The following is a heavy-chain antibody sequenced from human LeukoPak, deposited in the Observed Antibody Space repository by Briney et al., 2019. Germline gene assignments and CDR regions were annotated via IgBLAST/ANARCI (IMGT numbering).Heavy chain of an antibody. Sequence: ASVKVSCKASGGTFSSYAISWVRQAPGQGLEWMGRIIPILDIANYPQKFQGRVTISADKSTSTAYMELSSLRSEDTAVYYCSNSGYDGWFFDYWGQGTLVTVSS. CDR2: IIPILDIA. V-gene: IGHV1-69*04. CDR1: GGTFSSYA. CDR3: SNSGYDGWFFDY. J-gene: IGHJ4*02. D-gene: IGHD5-12*01.